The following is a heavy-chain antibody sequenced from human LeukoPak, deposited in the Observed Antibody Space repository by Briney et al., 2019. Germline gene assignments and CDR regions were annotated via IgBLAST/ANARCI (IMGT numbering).Heavy chain of an antibody. CDR3: ARFGETAWSHFDLPDY. D-gene: IGHD3-10*01. CDR1: GGSISSSSYY. V-gene: IGHV4-39*07. J-gene: IGHJ4*02. CDR2: IYYSGST. Sequence: SETLSLTCTVSGGSISSSSYYWGWIRQPSGNGLEWIGSIYYSGSTYYNPSLKSRVTISLGTSKNQFSLKLSSVTAADTAVYYCARFGETAWSHFDLPDYWGQGTLVTVSS.